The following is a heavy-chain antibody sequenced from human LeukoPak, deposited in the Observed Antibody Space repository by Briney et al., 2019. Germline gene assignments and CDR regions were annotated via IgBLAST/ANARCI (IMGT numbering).Heavy chain of an antibody. CDR3: ARDSQYYHSSGYPNAFDI. D-gene: IGHD3-22*01. CDR1: GGSLSSYY. Sequence: PSETLSLTCTVSGGSLSSYYWSWIRQPPGQGPEWIGHIYYSGSANYNPSLQSRVTISVDTSKNQFSLKLSSVTAADTAVYYCARDSQYYHSSGYPNAFDIWGQGTMVTVPS. V-gene: IGHV4-59*01. CDR2: IYYSGSA. J-gene: IGHJ3*02.